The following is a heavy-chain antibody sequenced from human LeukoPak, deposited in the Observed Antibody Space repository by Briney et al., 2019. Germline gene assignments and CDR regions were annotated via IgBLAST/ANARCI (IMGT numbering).Heavy chain of an antibody. CDR2: IIPIFGTA. V-gene: IGHV1-69*05. CDR1: GGTFSSYA. D-gene: IGHD5-12*01. CDR3: ARAGVVSYSGYDFDYYYYMDV. Sequence: GSSVKVSCKASGGTFSSYAISWGRQAPGHGLEWMGGIIPIFGTANYAQKFPGRVTITTDESTSTAYMELSSLRSEDTAVYYCARAGVVSYSGYDFDYYYYMDVWGKGTTVTVSS. J-gene: IGHJ6*03.